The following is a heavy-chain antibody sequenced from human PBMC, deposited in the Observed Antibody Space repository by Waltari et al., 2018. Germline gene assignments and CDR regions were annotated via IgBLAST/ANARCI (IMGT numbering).Heavy chain of an antibody. CDR2: VYYSGRT. CDR3: ARGYGSGSHLYYYYYMDV. CDR1: GGPISGSGWY. V-gene: IGHV4-39*07. J-gene: IGHJ6*03. D-gene: IGHD3-10*01. Sequence: QLQLQESGPGLVKPSETLSLTCTVSGGPISGSGWYWGWIRQTPGKGLEWIGSVYYSGRTYYNPSLKSRVTISVDTFKNHFSLKLNSVTAADTAVYYCARGYGSGSHLYYYYYMDVWGKGTTVTISS.